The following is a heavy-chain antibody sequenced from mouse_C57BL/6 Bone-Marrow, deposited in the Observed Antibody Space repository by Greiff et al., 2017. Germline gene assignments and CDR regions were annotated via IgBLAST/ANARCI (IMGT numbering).Heavy chain of an antibody. CDR2: IHPNSGST. CDR1: GYTFTSYW. J-gene: IGHJ4*01. V-gene: IGHV1-64*01. Sequence: QVQLQQPGAELVKPGASVKLSCKASGYTFTSYWMHWVKQRPGQGLEWIGMIHPNSGSTNYNEKFKSKATLTVDKSSSTAYMQLSSLTSEDSAVYYCARWFYGGCYNYAMDYWGQGTSVTVSS. CDR3: ARWFYGGCYNYAMDY. D-gene: IGHD1-1*02.